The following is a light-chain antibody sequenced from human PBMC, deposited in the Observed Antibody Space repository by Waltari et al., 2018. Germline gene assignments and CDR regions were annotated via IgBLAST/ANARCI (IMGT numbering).Light chain of an antibody. CDR3: QQCYTFPYT. Sequence: DIVLTQAPDSLAVSLPQRPTIYGKSRQSGLSTSNNKNYLGWDQQKPGQPPKLLITWASTRESGVPDRFSGSGSGTDVTLTISSLQAEDVAVYFCQQCYTFPYTFGQVPKLEIK. CDR2: WAS. J-gene: IGKJ2*01. V-gene: IGKV4-1*01. CDR1: QSGLSTSNNKNY.